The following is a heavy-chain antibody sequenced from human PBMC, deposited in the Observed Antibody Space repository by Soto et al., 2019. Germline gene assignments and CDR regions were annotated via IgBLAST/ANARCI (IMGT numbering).Heavy chain of an antibody. J-gene: IGHJ4*02. CDR2: IYYSGST. D-gene: IGHD3-10*01. V-gene: IGHV4-30-4*01. Sequence: SETLSLTCTVSGGSISSCDYYWSWIRQPPGKGLEWIGYIYYSGSTYYNPSLKSRVTISVDTSKNQFSLKLSSVTAADTAVYYCARVPYGSGFCDYWGQGTLVTVSS. CDR3: ARVPYGSGFCDY. CDR1: GGSISSCDYY.